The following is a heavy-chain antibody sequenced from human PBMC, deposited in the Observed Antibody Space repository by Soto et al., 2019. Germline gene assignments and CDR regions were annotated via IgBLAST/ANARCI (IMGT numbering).Heavy chain of an antibody. CDR3: ARGGYREEFDP. Sequence: EVQLVESGGGLVQPGGSLRLSCAASGFTVSSNYMSWVRQAPGKGLEWGSVIYSGGSTYYADSVKGRFTISRDNSKNTLYLQRNSLRAEDTAVYYCARGGYREEFDPWGQGTLVTVSS. V-gene: IGHV3-66*01. J-gene: IGHJ5*02. CDR2: IYSGGST. D-gene: IGHD3-16*02. CDR1: GFTVSSNY.